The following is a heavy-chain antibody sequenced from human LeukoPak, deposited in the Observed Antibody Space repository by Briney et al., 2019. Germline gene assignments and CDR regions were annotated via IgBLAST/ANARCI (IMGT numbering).Heavy chain of an antibody. CDR2: ISYDGSNK. Sequence: TGGSLRLSCAASGFTFSSYGMHWVRQAPGKGLEWVAVISYDGSNKYYADSVKGRFTISRDNSKNTLYLQMNSQRAEDTAVYYCAKAVDSSFDYWGQGTLVTVSS. CDR3: AKAVDSSFDY. CDR1: GFTFSSYG. D-gene: IGHD3-22*01. J-gene: IGHJ4*02. V-gene: IGHV3-30*18.